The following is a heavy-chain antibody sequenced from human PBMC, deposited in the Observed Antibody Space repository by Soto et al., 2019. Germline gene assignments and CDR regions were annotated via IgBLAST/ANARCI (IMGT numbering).Heavy chain of an antibody. CDR3: ARVLNWNDGYYYGMDV. CDR1: GGSISSYY. Sequence: SETLSLTCTVSGGSISSYYWSWMRQPPGKGLEWIGYIYYSGSTNYNPSLKSRVTISVDTSKNQFSLKLSSVTAADTAVYYCARVLNWNDGYYYGMDVWGQGTTVTVSS. CDR2: IYYSGST. V-gene: IGHV4-59*01. D-gene: IGHD1-1*01. J-gene: IGHJ6*02.